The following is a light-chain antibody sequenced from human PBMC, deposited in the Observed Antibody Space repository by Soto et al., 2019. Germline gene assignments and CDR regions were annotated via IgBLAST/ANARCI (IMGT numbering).Light chain of an antibody. CDR3: QHRSTWPFLT. Sequence: TQSPATVSLSLGENATLSYRASQTVSNYLAWYQRKPGQAPRLLIYYASERATGIPARFSGSGSGTDYTLTISSLEPEDSAVYYCQHRSTWPFLTFGGGTKVEI. J-gene: IGKJ4*01. CDR2: YAS. CDR1: QTVSNY. V-gene: IGKV3-11*01.